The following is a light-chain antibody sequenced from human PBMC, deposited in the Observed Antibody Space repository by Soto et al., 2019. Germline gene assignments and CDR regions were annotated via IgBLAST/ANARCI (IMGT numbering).Light chain of an antibody. V-gene: IGKV3-11*01. CDR2: DAS. CDR3: QPRSNWHSIT. Sequence: EIVLTQSPATLSLSPGERATLSCRASQSVSSYLAWYQQKPGQAPRLLIYDASNRATGIPARFSGSGSGTDFTLTISSREPEDFAVYSCQPRSNWHSITFGHGTRLEIK. J-gene: IGKJ5*01. CDR1: QSVSSY.